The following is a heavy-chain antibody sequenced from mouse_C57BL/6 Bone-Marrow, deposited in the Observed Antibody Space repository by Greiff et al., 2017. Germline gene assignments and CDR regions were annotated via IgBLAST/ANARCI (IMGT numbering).Heavy chain of an antibody. V-gene: IGHV1-81*01. CDR2: IYPRSGNT. CDR1: GYTFTSYG. Sequence: VQLQQSGAELARPGASVKLSCKASGYTFTSYGISWVKQRTGQGLEWIGAIYPRSGNTYYNEKFKGKATLTADKSYSTAYLELRSLTSADSADYVCARSGNDYDENYWGQGTTLTVSS. D-gene: IGHD2-4*01. CDR3: ARSGNDYDENY. J-gene: IGHJ2*01.